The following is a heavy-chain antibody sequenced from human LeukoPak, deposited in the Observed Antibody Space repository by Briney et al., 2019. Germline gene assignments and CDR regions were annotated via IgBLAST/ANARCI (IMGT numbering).Heavy chain of an antibody. D-gene: IGHD6-6*01. CDR2: IYPGDSDT. V-gene: IGHV5-51*01. J-gene: IGHJ6*02. CDR3: ARGGSIAAPLDYGMDV. CDR1: GYSFTSYW. Sequence: GGSLRLSCAASGYSFTSYWIGWVRQMPGKGLEWMGVIYPGDSDTRYSPSFQGQVTISADKSISTAYLQWSSLKASDTAMYYCARGGSIAAPLDYGMDVWGQGTTVTVSS.